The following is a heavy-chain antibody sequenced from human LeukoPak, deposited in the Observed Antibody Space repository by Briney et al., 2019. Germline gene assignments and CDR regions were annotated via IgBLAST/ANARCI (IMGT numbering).Heavy chain of an antibody. CDR2: IYSGGGT. CDR1: GFTFSSYS. Sequence: GGSLRLSCAASGFTFSSYSMNWVRQAPGKGLEWVSVIYSGGGTYYADSVKGRFTISRDNSKNTLYLQMNSLRAEDTAVYYCAGGARRQQPFDYWGQGTLVTVSS. D-gene: IGHD6-13*01. CDR3: AGGARRQQPFDY. J-gene: IGHJ4*02. V-gene: IGHV3-66*01.